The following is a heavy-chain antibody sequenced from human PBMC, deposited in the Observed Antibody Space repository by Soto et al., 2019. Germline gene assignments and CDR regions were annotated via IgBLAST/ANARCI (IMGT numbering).Heavy chain of an antibody. D-gene: IGHD3-10*01. CDR3: AKFHIGMLWFGGGGVFDI. V-gene: IGHV3-23*01. J-gene: IGHJ3*02. Sequence: EVQLLESGGGLVQPGGSLRLSCEASGFTFSSYAMSWVRQAPGKGLEWGSGISDSGGSTYYADSVKGRFTISRDNSKNTLYVHMTSLRAEGTAVCYCAKFHIGMLWFGGGGVFDIWGQGTMGSVSS. CDR1: GFTFSSYA. CDR2: ISDSGGST.